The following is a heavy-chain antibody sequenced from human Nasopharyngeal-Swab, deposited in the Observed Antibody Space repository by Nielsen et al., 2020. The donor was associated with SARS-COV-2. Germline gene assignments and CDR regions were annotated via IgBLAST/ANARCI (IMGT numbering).Heavy chain of an antibody. D-gene: IGHD2-2*01. CDR2: ISTYNGDT. CDR1: GYIFSSYG. J-gene: IGHJ6*03. Sequence: ASVKVSCKASGYIFSSYGITWVRQAPGQGLEWMGWISTYNGDTNYAQELQDRVTMTTDTSTSTVYMELRSLRSDDTAVYYCARGHSRGVSPAAPWDYYYYMDVWGRGTTVTRLL. CDR3: ARGHSRGVSPAAPWDYYYYMDV. V-gene: IGHV1-18*01.